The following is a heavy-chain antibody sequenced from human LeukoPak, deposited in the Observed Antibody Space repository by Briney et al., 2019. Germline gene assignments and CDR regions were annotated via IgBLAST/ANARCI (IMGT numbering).Heavy chain of an antibody. Sequence: GGSLRLSCAASGFTVSSNYMTWVRQAPGKGLEWVATIKKDGSEKYYVDSVKGRFIISRDNAKNSLSLQMNTLRAEDTAVYYCSRGGQSSSWFWVDWGRGTLVTVSS. D-gene: IGHD6-13*01. CDR3: SRGGQSSSWFWVD. V-gene: IGHV3-7*04. CDR2: IKKDGSEK. CDR1: GFTVSSNY. J-gene: IGHJ4*02.